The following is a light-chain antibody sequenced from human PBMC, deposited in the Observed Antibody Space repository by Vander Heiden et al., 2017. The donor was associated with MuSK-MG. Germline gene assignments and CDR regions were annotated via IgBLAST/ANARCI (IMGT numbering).Light chain of an antibody. V-gene: IGLV1-40*01. CDR2: GNS. CDR3: QSYDSSLSGSV. J-gene: IGLJ2*01. Sequence: QSVLTQPPSVSGAPGQRVPIPCPGSSSNIGAYYDVHWYQQLPGTAPKLLIYGNSNRPSGVPDRFSGSKSGTSASLAITGLQAEDEADYYCQSYDSSLSGSVFGGGTKLTVL. CDR1: SSNIGAYYD.